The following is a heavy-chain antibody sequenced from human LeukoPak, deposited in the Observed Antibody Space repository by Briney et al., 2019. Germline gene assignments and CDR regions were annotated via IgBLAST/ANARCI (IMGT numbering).Heavy chain of an antibody. CDR3: ARDPGVVVVPAAINPQSFWFDP. J-gene: IGHJ5*02. V-gene: IGHV1-2*02. Sequence: ASVKVSCKASGYTFTGYYMHWVRQAPGQGLEWMGWINPNSGGTNYAQKFQGRVTMARDTSISTAYMELSRLRSDDTAVYYCARDPGVVVVPAAINPQSFWFDPWGQGTLVTVSS. D-gene: IGHD2-2*01. CDR2: INPNSGGT. CDR1: GYTFTGYY.